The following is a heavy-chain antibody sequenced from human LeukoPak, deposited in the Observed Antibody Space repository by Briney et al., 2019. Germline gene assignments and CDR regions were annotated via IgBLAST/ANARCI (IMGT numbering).Heavy chain of an antibody. D-gene: IGHD6-13*01. V-gene: IGHV3-7*03. Sequence: GGSLRLSCAASGFTFSNYWMSWVRQAPGKGLEWVANIKQDGSDIYYVDSVKGRFTISRDNAKNSLYLQMNSLRAEDSAVYYCAKGDSSSWYRNYYYYGMDVWGQGTTVTVSS. CDR2: IKQDGSDI. J-gene: IGHJ6*02. CDR3: AKGDSSSWYRNYYYYGMDV. CDR1: GFTFSNYW.